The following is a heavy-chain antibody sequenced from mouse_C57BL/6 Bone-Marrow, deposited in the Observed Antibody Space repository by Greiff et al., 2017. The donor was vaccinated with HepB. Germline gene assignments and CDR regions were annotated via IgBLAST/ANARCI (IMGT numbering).Heavy chain of an antibody. CDR2: IYPRSGNT. V-gene: IGHV1-81*01. CDR3: ARSYYYGRGAMDY. J-gene: IGHJ4*01. Sequence: VKLQESGAELARPGASVKLSCKASGYTFTSYGISWVKQRTGQGLEWIGEIYPRSGNTYYNEKFKGKATLTADKSSSTAYMELRSLTSEDSAVYFCARSYYYGRGAMDYWGQGTSVTVSS. D-gene: IGHD1-1*01. CDR1: GYTFTSYG.